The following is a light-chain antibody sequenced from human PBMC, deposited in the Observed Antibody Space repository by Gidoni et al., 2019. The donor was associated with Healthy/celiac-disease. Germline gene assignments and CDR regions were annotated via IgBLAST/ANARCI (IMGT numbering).Light chain of an antibody. CDR1: SSDVGIYNL. V-gene: IGLV2-23*01. Sequence: QSALTQPASVSGSPGQSITISCTGTSSDVGIYNLVSWYQQHPGKAPKLIIYEGSKRPSGVSNRFSGSKSGNTASLTISGLQAEDEADYYCCSYAGSSTSYVFGTGTKVTVL. CDR2: EGS. J-gene: IGLJ1*01. CDR3: CSYAGSSTSYV.